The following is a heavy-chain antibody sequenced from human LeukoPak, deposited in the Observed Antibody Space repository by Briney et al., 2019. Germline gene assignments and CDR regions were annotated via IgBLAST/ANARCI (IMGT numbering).Heavy chain of an antibody. CDR1: GGSFSAYY. CDR2: INHSGST. J-gene: IGHJ4*02. CDR3: ASYTAGGGGLDY. V-gene: IGHV4-34*01. D-gene: IGHD5-18*01. Sequence: SETLSLTCAVYGGSFSAYYWSWIRQPPGKGLEWIGEINHSGSTNYNPSLKSRVTISVDTSKNQFSLKLSSVTAADTAVYYCASYTAGGGGLDYWGQGTLVTVSS.